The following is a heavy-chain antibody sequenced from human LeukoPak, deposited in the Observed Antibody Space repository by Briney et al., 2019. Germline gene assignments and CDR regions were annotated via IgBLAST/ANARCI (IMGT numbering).Heavy chain of an antibody. CDR2: IRSSTTYV. Sequence: GGSLRLSCAASGFTFSNYNMNWVRQAPGKGLEWVSSIRSSTTYVYYADSVKGRFTISRDNAKNSLYLQMNSLRAEDTAVYYCARALPGEGYFDYWGQGTLVTVSS. D-gene: IGHD7-27*01. V-gene: IGHV3-21*01. CDR3: ARALPGEGYFDY. CDR1: GFTFSNYN. J-gene: IGHJ4*02.